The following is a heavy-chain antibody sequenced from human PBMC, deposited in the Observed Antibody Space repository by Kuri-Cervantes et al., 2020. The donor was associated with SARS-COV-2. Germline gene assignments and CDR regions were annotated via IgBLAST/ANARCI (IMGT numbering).Heavy chain of an antibody. V-gene: IGHV1-69*10. J-gene: IGHJ5*02. Sequence: SVKVSCKASGGTFSSYAISWVRQAPGQGLEWMGGIIPILGIANYAQKFQGRVTITADKSTSTAYMELSSLRSEDTAVYYCARGYCSSTSCYYRINWFDPWGQGTLVTVSS. CDR1: GGTFSSYA. CDR2: IIPILGIA. D-gene: IGHD2-2*01. CDR3: ARGYCSSTSCYYRINWFDP.